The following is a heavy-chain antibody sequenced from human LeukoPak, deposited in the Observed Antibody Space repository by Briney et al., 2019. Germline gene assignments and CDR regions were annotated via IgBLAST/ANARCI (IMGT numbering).Heavy chain of an antibody. CDR2: INPNIGGT. CDR3: ARDHCTRSSCYEDHYYGMDV. D-gene: IGHD2-2*01. CDR1: GYTFTGYY. Sequence: ASVKVSCKASGYTFTGYYMHWVRQAPGQGLEWMGWINPNIGGTEYAQKFQGRVTMTRDTSITTAYMELSRLRSDDTAMYYCARDHCTRSSCYEDHYYGMDVWGQGTTVTVSS. J-gene: IGHJ6*02. V-gene: IGHV1-2*02.